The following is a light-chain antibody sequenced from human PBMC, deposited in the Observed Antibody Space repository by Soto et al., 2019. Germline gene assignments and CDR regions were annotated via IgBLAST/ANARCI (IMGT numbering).Light chain of an antibody. CDR1: QGISNY. CDR2: AAS. V-gene: IGKV1-27*01. J-gene: IGKJ1*01. CDR3: QKYNSAPRT. Sequence: DIQMTQSPSSLTASVGDSVTITCRARQGISNYLAWYQQKPGKVPKLLIYAASTLQSGVPSRFSGSGSGTDFTLTISSMQPEDVATYYCQKYNSAPRTFGQGTKVDIK.